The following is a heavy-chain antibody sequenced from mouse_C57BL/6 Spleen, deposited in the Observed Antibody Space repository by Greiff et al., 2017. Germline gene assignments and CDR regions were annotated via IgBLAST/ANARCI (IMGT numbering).Heavy chain of an antibody. Sequence: QVQLQQPGAELVKPGASVKLSCKASGYTFTSYWITWVKQRPGQGLEWIGDIYPASGSTNYNEKFKGKATLTVDTSSSTAYMQLSSLTSEDAAVYNYATGPAFDGWGTGTTVTVSS. CDR1: GYTFTSYW. J-gene: IGHJ1*03. CDR3: ATGPAFDG. CDR2: IYPASGST. V-gene: IGHV1-55*01.